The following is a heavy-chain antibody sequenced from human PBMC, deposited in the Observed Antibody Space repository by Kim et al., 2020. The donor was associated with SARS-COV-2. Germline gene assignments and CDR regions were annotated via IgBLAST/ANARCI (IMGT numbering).Heavy chain of an antibody. J-gene: IGHJ6*01. CDR1: GYSFTSYW. CDR2: IDPSDSYT. CDR3: AGHIEGNYDYYYGMNI. Sequence: GESLKISCKGSGYSFTSYWISWVRQMPGKGLEWMGRIDPSDSYTNYNPSFQGHDTISADKFISTAYLQWSSRKAPDTAMYYRAGHIEGNYDYYYGMNIWG. V-gene: IGHV5-10-1*01.